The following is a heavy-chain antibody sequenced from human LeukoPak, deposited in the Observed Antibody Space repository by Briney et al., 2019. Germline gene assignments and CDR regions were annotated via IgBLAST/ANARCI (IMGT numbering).Heavy chain of an antibody. CDR1: DGSITRSSYY. CDR2: IYYSGIT. D-gene: IGHD2-21*02. CDR3: ARLRVTTGFDY. Sequence: NPSETLSLTCTVSDGSITRSSYYWGWIRQTPGEGLDWIGSIYYSGITYYNPPLQGRVTMSVDTSKNQFSLKLNSVTVADTAVYYCARLRVTTGFDYWDQGIPVTVSS. J-gene: IGHJ4*02. V-gene: IGHV4-39*01.